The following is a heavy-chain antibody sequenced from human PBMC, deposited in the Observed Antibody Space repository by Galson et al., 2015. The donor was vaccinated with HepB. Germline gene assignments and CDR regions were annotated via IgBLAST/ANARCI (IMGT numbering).Heavy chain of an antibody. CDR1: GFTFSSYS. J-gene: IGHJ3*02. CDR3: VKWRRYCTNGVCFDAFDI. Sequence: SLRLSCAASGFTFSSYSMNWVRQAPGKGLEWVSSISSSSSYIYYADSVKGRFTISGDNSKNTLYLQMNSLRAEDTAVYYCVKWRRYCTNGVCFDAFDIWGQGTMVTVSS. D-gene: IGHD2-8*01. CDR2: ISSSSSYI. V-gene: IGHV3-21*01.